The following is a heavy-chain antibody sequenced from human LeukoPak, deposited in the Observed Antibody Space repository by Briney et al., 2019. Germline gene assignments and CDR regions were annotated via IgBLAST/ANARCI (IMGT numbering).Heavy chain of an antibody. CDR2: INHSGST. J-gene: IGHJ4*02. CDR1: GGSFSGYY. Sequence: PSETLSLTCAVYGGSFSGYYWSWIRQPPGKGLEWIGEINHSGSTNYNPSLKSRVTISVDTSKNQFSLKLSSVTAADTAVYYCAREVNYYYDSSGYFAGGYYFDYWGQGTLVTVSS. D-gene: IGHD3-22*01. CDR3: AREVNYYYDSSGYFAGGYYFDY. V-gene: IGHV4-34*01.